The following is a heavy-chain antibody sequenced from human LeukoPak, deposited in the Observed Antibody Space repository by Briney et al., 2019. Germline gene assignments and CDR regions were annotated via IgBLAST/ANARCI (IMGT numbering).Heavy chain of an antibody. CDR2: TYDSGSS. CDR3: ARLESYWFDP. CDR1: GGSMRNYY. J-gene: IGHJ5*02. Sequence: SETLSLTCAVSGGSMRNYYWSWIRQPPGKGLEWIGYTYDSGSSSYNPSLRSRVSISIDTSKNQFSLNLSSVTAADTAVYYCARLESYWFDPWGQGTLVTVSS. V-gene: IGHV4-59*01.